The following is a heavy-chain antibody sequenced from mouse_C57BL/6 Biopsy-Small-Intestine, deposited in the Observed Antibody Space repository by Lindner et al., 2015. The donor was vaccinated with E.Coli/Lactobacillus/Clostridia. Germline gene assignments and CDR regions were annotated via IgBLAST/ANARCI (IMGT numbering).Heavy chain of an antibody. D-gene: IGHD2-2*01. CDR2: IYPYNGGT. CDR1: GYSFTGYY. V-gene: IGHV1-31*01. J-gene: IGHJ2*01. Sequence: VQLQESGPELVKPGASVKISCKASGYSFTGYYMNWVKQSHGNILDWIGYIYPYNGGTRYNQKFKGKATLTVDKSSSTAYMELRSLTSEDSAVYYCVPYGYDFDYWGQGTTLTVSS. CDR3: VPYGYDFDY.